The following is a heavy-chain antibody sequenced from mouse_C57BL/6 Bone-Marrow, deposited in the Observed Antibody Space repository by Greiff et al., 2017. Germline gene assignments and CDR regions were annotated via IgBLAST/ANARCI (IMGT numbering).Heavy chain of an antibody. CDR3: ARWNWDWYFDV. CDR1: GYTFTSYT. V-gene: IGHV1-4*01. CDR2: INPSSGYT. D-gene: IGHD4-1*01. Sequence: QVQLQQSGAELARPGASVKMSCKASGYTFTSYTMHWVKQRPGPGLEWIGYINPSSGYTKYNQKFKDKATLTADKSSSTAYMQLSSLTSEDSAVYYCARWNWDWYFDVWGTGTTGTVSS. J-gene: IGHJ1*03.